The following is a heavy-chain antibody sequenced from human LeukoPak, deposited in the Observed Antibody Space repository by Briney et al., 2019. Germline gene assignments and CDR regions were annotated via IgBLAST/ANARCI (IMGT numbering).Heavy chain of an antibody. CDR1: GFTFSSYW. CDR2: INSDGSST. Sequence: HPGGSLRLSCAASGFTFSSYWMHWVRQAPGKGLVWVSRINSDGSSTSYADSVKGRFTISRDNAKNTLYLQMNSLRAEDTAVYYCARVVNWGSYYYYYMDVWGKGTTVTISS. J-gene: IGHJ6*03. CDR3: ARVVNWGSYYYYYMDV. V-gene: IGHV3-74*01. D-gene: IGHD7-27*01.